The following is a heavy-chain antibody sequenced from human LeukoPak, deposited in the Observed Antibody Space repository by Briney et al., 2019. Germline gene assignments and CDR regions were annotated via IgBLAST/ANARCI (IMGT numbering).Heavy chain of an antibody. D-gene: IGHD4-17*01. J-gene: IGHJ4*02. Sequence: SETLSLTCTVSGGSIGSHYWSWIRQPPGKGLEWIGYIYYSGSTNYNPSLKSRVTISVDTSKNQFSLKLSSVTAADTAVYYCARHFDYGDFLDYWGQGTLVTVSS. CDR2: IYYSGST. CDR3: ARHFDYGDFLDY. CDR1: GGSIGSHY. V-gene: IGHV4-59*08.